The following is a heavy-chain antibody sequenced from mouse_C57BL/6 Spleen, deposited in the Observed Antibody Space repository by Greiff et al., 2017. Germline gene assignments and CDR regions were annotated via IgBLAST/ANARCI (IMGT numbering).Heavy chain of an antibody. J-gene: IGHJ2*01. V-gene: IGHV5-16*01. CDR3: ARDLYGSSSYFDY. CDR2: INYDGSST. D-gene: IGHD1-1*01. Sequence: EVQVVESEGGLVQPGSSMKLSCTASGFTFSDYYMAWVRQVPEKGLEWVANINYDGSSTYYLDSLKSRFIISRDNAKNILYLQMSSLKSEDTATYYCARDLYGSSSYFDYWGQGTTLTVSS. CDR1: GFTFSDYY.